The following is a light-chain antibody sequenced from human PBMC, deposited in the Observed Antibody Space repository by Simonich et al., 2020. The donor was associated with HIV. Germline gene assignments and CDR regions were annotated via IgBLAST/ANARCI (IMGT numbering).Light chain of an antibody. V-gene: IGKV3-20*01. CDR3: QQYGSSPRT. CDR2: DAS. J-gene: IGKJ1*01. Sequence: EIVMTQSPATLSVSPGERATLSCRASQSVSSNFAWYQQKPGQAPRLLIYDASNRATGIPARFSGSGSGTDFTLTISRLEPEDFAVYYCQQYGSSPRTFGQGTKVEIK. CDR1: QSVSSN.